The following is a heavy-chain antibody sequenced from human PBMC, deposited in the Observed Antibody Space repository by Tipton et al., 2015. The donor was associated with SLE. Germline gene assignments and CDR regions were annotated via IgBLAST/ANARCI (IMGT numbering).Heavy chain of an antibody. CDR2: ISYDGSNK. CDR1: GFTFSDYE. D-gene: IGHD2-8*01. J-gene: IGHJ3*02. V-gene: IGHV3-30-3*01. CDR3: ARENGFLGAFDI. Sequence: SLRLSCAASGFTFSDYEMHWVRQAPGKGLEWVAVISYDGSNKYYADSVKGRFTISRDNAKNSLYLQMNSLRAEDTAVYYCARENGFLGAFDIWGQGTMVTVSS.